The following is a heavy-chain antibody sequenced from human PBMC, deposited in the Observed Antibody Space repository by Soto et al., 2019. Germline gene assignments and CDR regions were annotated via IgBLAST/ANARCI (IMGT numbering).Heavy chain of an antibody. D-gene: IGHD3-22*01. J-gene: IGHJ4*02. Sequence: VGSLRLSCAASGFTFSSYWMHWVRQAPGKGLVWVSRINSDGSSTSYADSVKGRFTISRDNAKNTLYLQMNSLRAEDTAVYYCARDPYYYDSSGYYYYWGQGTLVTVSS. CDR2: INSDGSST. V-gene: IGHV3-74*01. CDR1: GFTFSSYW. CDR3: ARDPYYYDSSGYYYY.